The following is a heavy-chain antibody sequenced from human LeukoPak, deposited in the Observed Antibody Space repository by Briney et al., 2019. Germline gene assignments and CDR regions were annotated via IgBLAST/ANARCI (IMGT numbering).Heavy chain of an antibody. D-gene: IGHD6-19*01. CDR2: ISSSSTTI. J-gene: IGHJ4*02. Sequence: PGGSLRLSCAASGFTFSNYYMNWVRQAPGKGLEWVSYISSSSTTIKYADSVKGRSTISRDNAKNSLFLQMNSLRDEDTAVYYCARVSAYSSGWPLLDYWGQGALVTVSS. CDR3: ARVSAYSSGWPLLDY. CDR1: GFTFSNYY. V-gene: IGHV3-48*02.